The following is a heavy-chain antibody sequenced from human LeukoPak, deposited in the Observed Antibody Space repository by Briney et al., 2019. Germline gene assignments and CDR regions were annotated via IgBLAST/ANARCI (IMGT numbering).Heavy chain of an antibody. V-gene: IGHV3-21*01. Sequence: GGSLRLSCAASGFTFSSYSMNWVRQAPGKGLEWDSSISSSSSYIYYADSVKGRFTISRDNAKNSLYLQMNSLRAEDTAVYYCARTGSSSWYIGWFDPWGQGTLVTVSS. CDR1: GFTFSSYS. J-gene: IGHJ5*02. CDR3: ARTGSSSWYIGWFDP. CDR2: ISSSSSYI. D-gene: IGHD6-13*01.